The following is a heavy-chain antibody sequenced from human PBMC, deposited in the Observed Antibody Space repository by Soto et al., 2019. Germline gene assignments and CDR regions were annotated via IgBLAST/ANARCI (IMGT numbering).Heavy chain of an antibody. V-gene: IGHV3-74*01. CDR1: GFTFSSYW. CDR3: ARGGRRTPTPLDY. CDR2: INSDETTT. D-gene: IGHD4-4*01. Sequence: GGSVRLSCAASGFTFSSYWMHWVRQAPGKGLVWVSRINSDETTTTYADSVKGRFTISRDNAKNTLYLQMNSLRAEDTAVYYCARGGRRTPTPLDYWGQGTLVTVSS. J-gene: IGHJ4*02.